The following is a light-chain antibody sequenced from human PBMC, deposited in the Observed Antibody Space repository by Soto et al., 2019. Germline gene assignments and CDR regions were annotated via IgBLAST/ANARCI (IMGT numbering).Light chain of an antibody. CDR1: QGLYGN. V-gene: IGKV3-20*01. J-gene: IGKJ1*01. Sequence: ARTRHIWPASAGVGISPSCRASQGLYGNLAWYQQKTGQAPRILIYGASNRDTGIPDRFSGSGSGTDFTLTINRLQPEDFAVYYCQQSGSSPRTFGRGTKVDIK. CDR3: QQSGSSPRT. CDR2: GAS.